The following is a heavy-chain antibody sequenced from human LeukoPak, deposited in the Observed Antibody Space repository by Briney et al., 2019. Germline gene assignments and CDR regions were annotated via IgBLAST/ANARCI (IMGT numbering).Heavy chain of an antibody. J-gene: IGHJ6*03. D-gene: IGHD7-27*01. Sequence: SGGSLRLSCAASGSTFSSYSMNWVRQAPGKGLEWVSYISSSGSTIYYADSVKGRFTISRDNAKNSLYLQMNSLRAEDTAVYYCARDPIPTWGRASYYYYYYMDVWGKGTTVTISS. V-gene: IGHV3-48*04. CDR3: ARDPIPTWGRASYYYYYYMDV. CDR1: GSTFSSYS. CDR2: ISSSGSTI.